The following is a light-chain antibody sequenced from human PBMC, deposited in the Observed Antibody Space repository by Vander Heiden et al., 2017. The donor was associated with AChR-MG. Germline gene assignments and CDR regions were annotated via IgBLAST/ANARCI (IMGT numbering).Light chain of an antibody. J-gene: IGLJ3*02. CDR1: RSNTRAGHV. Sequence: QSVLTQPPSVSRAPGQRVTLPCTGSRSNTRAGHVAQWSQHLARTAPKVLIYGTNNRTSGVPDRFSGSKSGTSASLAITGLQAEDEADYYCQSYDINLSGVFGGGTKVTVL. CDR2: GTN. CDR3: QSYDINLSGV. V-gene: IGLV1-40*01.